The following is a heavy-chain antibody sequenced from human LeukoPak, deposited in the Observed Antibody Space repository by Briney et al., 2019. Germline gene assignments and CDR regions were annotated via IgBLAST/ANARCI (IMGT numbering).Heavy chain of an antibody. J-gene: IGHJ4*02. CDR2: IYYSGSA. V-gene: IGHV4-59*12. CDR1: GGSLNSFY. Sequence: SETLSLTCTVSGGSLNSFYWSWIRQPPGKGLEWLGYIYYSGSANYNPSLESRVSISVDTSKKQFSLILDSMTAADTAVYYCARRYCSDGICFFDFWGQGILVTVSS. D-gene: IGHD2-15*01. CDR3: ARRYCSDGICFFDF.